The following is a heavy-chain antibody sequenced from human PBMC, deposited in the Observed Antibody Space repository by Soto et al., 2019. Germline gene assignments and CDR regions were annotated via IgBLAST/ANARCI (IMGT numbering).Heavy chain of an antibody. CDR2: ISGSGGST. V-gene: IGHV3-23*01. D-gene: IGHD6-13*01. Sequence: EVQLLESGGGLVQPGGSLRLSCAASGFTFSSYAMSWVRQAPGKGLEWVSAISGSGGSTYYADSVKGRFTISRDKSKNTVYLQMNSLRAEDTAVYYCAKDRIIAAAGTRYFDYWGQGTLVTVSS. CDR1: GFTFSSYA. J-gene: IGHJ4*02. CDR3: AKDRIIAAAGTRYFDY.